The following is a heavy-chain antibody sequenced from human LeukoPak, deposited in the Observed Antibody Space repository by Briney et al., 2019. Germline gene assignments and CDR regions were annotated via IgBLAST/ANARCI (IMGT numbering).Heavy chain of an antibody. Sequence: HPGGSLRLSCAASEFTFSNYWMSWVRQAPGKGLEWVANIKQDGSEKNYVDSVKGRFTISRDNAKNSLFLQMNSLRAEDTAVYYCARDLVYSSSSPMDYWGQGTLVTVSS. CDR1: EFTFSNYW. J-gene: IGHJ4*02. CDR2: IKQDGSEK. V-gene: IGHV3-7*03. CDR3: ARDLVYSSSSPMDY. D-gene: IGHD6-6*01.